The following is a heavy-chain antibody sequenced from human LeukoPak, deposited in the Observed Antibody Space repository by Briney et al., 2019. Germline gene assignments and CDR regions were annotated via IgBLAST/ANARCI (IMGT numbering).Heavy chain of an antibody. J-gene: IGHJ3*02. V-gene: IGHV4-59*01. Sequence: SETLSLTCTVSSGSTSGYYWSWIRQPPGKGLEWIGYSYYSGSTSYSPSLKSRVTILIDTSKNQFSLTLTYVTPADTAVYYCARVRLGVGDAFDIWGQGTMVTVST. CDR2: SYYSGST. CDR1: SGSTSGYY. CDR3: ARVRLGVGDAFDI. D-gene: IGHD3-10*01.